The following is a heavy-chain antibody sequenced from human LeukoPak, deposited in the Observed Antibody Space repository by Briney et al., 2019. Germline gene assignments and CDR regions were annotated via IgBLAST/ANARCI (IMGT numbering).Heavy chain of an antibody. J-gene: IGHJ4*02. CDR2: MNPNSGNT. V-gene: IGHV1-8*03. CDR3: ARVSDCGGDCYSLVYDY. D-gene: IGHD2-21*02. Sequence: ASVKVSCRASGYTFTSYDINWVRQATGQGLEWMGWMNPNSGNTGYAQKFQGRVTITRNTSISTAYMELSSLRSEDTAVYYCARVSDCGGDCYSLVYDYWGQGTLVTVSS. CDR1: GYTFTSYD.